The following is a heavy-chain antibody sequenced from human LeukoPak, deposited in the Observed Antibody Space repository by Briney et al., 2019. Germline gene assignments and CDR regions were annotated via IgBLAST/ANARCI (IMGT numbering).Heavy chain of an antibody. CDR1: GGSISSYY. D-gene: IGHD2-15*01. Sequence: SETLSLTCSVSGGSISSYYWSWTRQPPGKGLEWIGYVYYNGSTNYNPSLRSRVTISADTSKNQFSLRLNSVTAADTAVYYCARDCSGGTCYNGILAGMDVWGQGTTVTVSS. CDR2: VYYNGST. J-gene: IGHJ6*02. CDR3: ARDCSGGTCYNGILAGMDV. V-gene: IGHV4-59*01.